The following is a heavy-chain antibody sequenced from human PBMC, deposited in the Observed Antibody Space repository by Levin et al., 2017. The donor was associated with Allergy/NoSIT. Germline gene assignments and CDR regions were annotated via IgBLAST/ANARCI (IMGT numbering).Heavy chain of an antibody. Sequence: GGSLRLSCAASGFTFSSYATHWVRQAAGKGLEWVALTSHDGINKYYADSVKGRFSISRDNSKNTVYLQMNSLRAEDTAMYYCARDSAVVPAALRGHFAQDWYFDLWGRGTVVIVSS. CDR1: GFTFSSYA. CDR2: TSHDGINK. CDR3: ARDSAVVPAALRGHFAQDWYFDL. D-gene: IGHD2-2*01. J-gene: IGHJ2*01. V-gene: IGHV3-30-3*01.